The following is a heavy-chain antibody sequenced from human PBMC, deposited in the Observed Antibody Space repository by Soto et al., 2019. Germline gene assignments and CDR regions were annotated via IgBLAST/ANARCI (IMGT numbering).Heavy chain of an antibody. CDR1: GGSFSGYY. V-gene: IGHV4-34*01. CDR3: ARVLTWYSCSCGRGFAY. D-gene: IGHD6-6*01. Sequence: QVQLQQWGAGLLKPSETLSLTCAVYGGSFSGYYWSWIRQPPGKGLEWIGQINHSGSNNYNTSLKSRVTISVDTSKNHFSLKLSSVTAAVTAVYYCARVLTWYSCSCGRGFAYGGQGTLVTVSS. CDR2: INHSGSN. J-gene: IGHJ4*02.